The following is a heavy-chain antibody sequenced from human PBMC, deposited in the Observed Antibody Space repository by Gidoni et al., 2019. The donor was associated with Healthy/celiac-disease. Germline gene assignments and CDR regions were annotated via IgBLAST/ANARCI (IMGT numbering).Heavy chain of an antibody. D-gene: IGHD6-13*01. CDR3: AKVGGVAAGIYYYYYGMDV. Sequence: EVQLLESGGGLVQTGGSLRLSCSASGFTFSSYAMSWVRQAPGKGLEWVSAISGSGGSTYYADSVKGRFTISRDNSKNTLYLQMNSLRAEDTAVYYCAKVGGVAAGIYYYYYGMDVWGQGTTVTVSS. CDR1: GFTFSSYA. V-gene: IGHV3-23*01. J-gene: IGHJ6*02. CDR2: ISGSGGST.